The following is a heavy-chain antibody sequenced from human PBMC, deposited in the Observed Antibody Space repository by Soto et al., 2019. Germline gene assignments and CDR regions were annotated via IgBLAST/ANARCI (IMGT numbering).Heavy chain of an antibody. V-gene: IGHV3-21*01. CDR3: ARVGTPRYYGNPFMDV. J-gene: IGHJ6*02. D-gene: IGHD4-4*01. CDR1: GFTFSSYG. CDR2: ISSSSSYI. Sequence: GGSLRLSGAASGFTFSSYGMNWVRQAPGKGLEWVSSISSSSSYIYYADPVKGRFTISRDNAKNSLYLQMNGLRAEDTAVYYCARVGTPRYYGNPFMDVWGQGTTVTV.